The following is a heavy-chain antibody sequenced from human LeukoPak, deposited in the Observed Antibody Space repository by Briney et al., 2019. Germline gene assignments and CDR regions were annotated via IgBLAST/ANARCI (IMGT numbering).Heavy chain of an antibody. J-gene: IGHJ4*02. CDR1: GFTFSSYW. Sequence: GGSLRLSCAASGFTFSSYWMSWVRQAPGKGLEWVANIKQDGSEKYYVDSVKGRFTISRDNAKNSLYLQMNSLRAEDTAVYYCATTPTKYNWNDGGGGYWGQGTLVTVSS. V-gene: IGHV3-7*01. CDR2: IKQDGSEK. CDR3: ATTPTKYNWNDGGGGY. D-gene: IGHD1-20*01.